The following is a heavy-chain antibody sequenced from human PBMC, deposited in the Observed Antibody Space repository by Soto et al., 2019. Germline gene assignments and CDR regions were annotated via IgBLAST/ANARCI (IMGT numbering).Heavy chain of an antibody. CDR3: AKRSLGNV. D-gene: IGHD7-27*01. J-gene: IGHJ6*02. CDR1: GFTFSSYA. V-gene: IGHV3-23*01. CDR2: ISGSGGST. Sequence: GWSLRLSGAASGFTFSSYAISWVRQAPGEGLEWFSAISGSGGSTYDADSMKGRLTISRATSKTTMYLQMNSLRDEDTAVYCCAKRSLGNVWGQGTKVTVYS.